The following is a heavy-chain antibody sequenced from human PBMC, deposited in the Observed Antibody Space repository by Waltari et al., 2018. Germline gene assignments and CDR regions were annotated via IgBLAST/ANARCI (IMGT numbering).Heavy chain of an antibody. CDR1: GGSISSYY. J-gene: IGHJ5*02. D-gene: IGHD2-21*02. CDR2: IYYSGST. Sequence: QVQLQESGPGLVKPSETLSLTCTVSGGSISSYYWSWIRQPPGKGLEGIGYIYYSGSTNDNPALKSRVTLSVDTSKNQFSLKLSSVTAADTAVYYCARDRGFTYCGGDCYPNWFDPWGQGTLVTVSS. V-gene: IGHV4-59*01. CDR3: ARDRGFTYCGGDCYPNWFDP.